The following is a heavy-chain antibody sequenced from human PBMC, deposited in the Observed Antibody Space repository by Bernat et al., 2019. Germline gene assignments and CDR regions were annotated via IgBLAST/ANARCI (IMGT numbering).Heavy chain of an antibody. D-gene: IGHD1-7*01. Sequence: QVQLVQSGAEVKKPGASVKVSCKASGYTFTGYYMHWVRQAPGQGLEWMGWINPNSGGTNYAQKFTAWFPMTRKPSISTAYRERGRLISDDTAVYSWARTGTTSRCFDPWAQGPLFTVS. CDR1: GYTFTGYY. J-gene: IGHJ5*02. CDR2: INPNSGGT. CDR3: ARTGTTSRCFDP. V-gene: IGHV1-2*04.